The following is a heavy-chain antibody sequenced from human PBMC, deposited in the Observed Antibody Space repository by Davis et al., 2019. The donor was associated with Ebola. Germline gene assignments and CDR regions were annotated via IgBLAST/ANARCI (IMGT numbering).Heavy chain of an antibody. CDR3: AREGPGYSSGWYGTNAFDI. Sequence: ASVKVSCKASGDTFSTNTVIWVRQAPGQGLEWMGIINPSGGSTSYAQKFQGRVTMTRDTSTSTVYMELSSLRTEDTAVYYCAREGPGYSSGWYGTNAFDIWGQGTMVTVSS. CDR2: INPSGGST. V-gene: IGHV1-46*01. D-gene: IGHD6-19*01. J-gene: IGHJ3*02. CDR1: GDTFSTNT.